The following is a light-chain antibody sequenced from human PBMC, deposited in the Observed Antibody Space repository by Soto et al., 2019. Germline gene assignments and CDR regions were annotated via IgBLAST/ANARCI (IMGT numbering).Light chain of an antibody. CDR1: SIDAGGYNY. CDR3: SSYTSSSTLVV. V-gene: IGLV2-14*01. CDR2: EVS. J-gene: IGLJ2*01. Sequence: QSALTQPASVSGSPGQSITISCTGTSIDAGGYNYVSWYQQHPGKAPKLMIYEVSNRPSGVSNRFSGSKSGNTASLTISGLQAEDEADYYCSSYTSSSTLVVFGGGTKLTVL.